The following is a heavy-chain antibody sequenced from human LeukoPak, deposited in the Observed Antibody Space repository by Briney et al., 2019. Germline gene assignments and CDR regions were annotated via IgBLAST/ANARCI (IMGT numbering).Heavy chain of an antibody. CDR2: IYYSGST. CDR1: GGSISSYY. J-gene: IGHJ4*02. CDR3: ARHFHYDSSSYFDY. D-gene: IGHD3-22*01. Sequence: PSETLSRNCTVSGGSISSYYWSWLRQPPGKGLEWIGYIYYSGSTNYNPSLKSRVTISVDTSKNQFSLKLSSVTAADTAVYYCARHFHYDSSSYFDYWGQGTLVTVSS. V-gene: IGHV4-59*08.